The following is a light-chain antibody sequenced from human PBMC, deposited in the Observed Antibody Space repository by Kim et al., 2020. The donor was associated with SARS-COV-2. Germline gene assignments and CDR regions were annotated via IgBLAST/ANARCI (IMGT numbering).Light chain of an antibody. CDR3: QQYGSSPLT. Sequence: LSPGQRATLYCSASQSVTSSYLAWYQHKPGQAPRLLIFSASNRATGIPDRFSGSGSGTDFTLTISRLEPEDFAIYYCQQYGSSPLTFGGGTKLEI. J-gene: IGKJ4*01. CDR2: SAS. CDR1: QSVTSSY. V-gene: IGKV3-20*01.